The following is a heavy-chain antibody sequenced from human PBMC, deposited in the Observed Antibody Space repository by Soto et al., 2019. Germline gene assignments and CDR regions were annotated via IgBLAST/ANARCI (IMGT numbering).Heavy chain of an antibody. CDR1: GGSISSSSYY. CDR2: IYYSGST. V-gene: IGHV4-39*02. J-gene: IGHJ3*02. D-gene: IGHD4-4*01. CDR3: ARPLDYSKLRDAFDI. Sequence: QLQLQESGPGLVKPSETLSLTCTVSGGSISSSSYYWGWIRQPPGKGLEWIGSIYYSGSTSYNPTLKSPVTVSFDTSKDHFSLKLSSMTAADTAVYYCARPLDYSKLRDAFDIWGQGTMVTVSS.